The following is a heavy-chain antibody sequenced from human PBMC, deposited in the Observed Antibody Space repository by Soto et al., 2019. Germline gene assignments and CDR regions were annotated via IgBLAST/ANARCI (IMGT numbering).Heavy chain of an antibody. Sequence: GGSLRLSCAASGFSFSSYWMSWVRQAPGKGLEWVANIKPDGSEKYYVDSMKGRFTISRDNANNSLYLQMNSLRVEDTAVYHCARGGTTYEYWGQGTLVTVSS. CDR2: IKPDGSEK. V-gene: IGHV3-7*05. CDR3: ARGGTTYEY. J-gene: IGHJ4*02. CDR1: GFSFSSYW. D-gene: IGHD1-1*01.